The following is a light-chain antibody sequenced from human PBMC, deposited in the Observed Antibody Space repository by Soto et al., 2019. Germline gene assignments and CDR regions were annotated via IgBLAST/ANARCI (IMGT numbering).Light chain of an antibody. V-gene: IGKV3-20*01. CDR3: QHYSSPGT. J-gene: IGKJ1*01. CDR2: GAS. CDR1: QSVSNNY. Sequence: EMVMTQSPATLSVSPGEGATLSCRASQSVSNNYLAWYQQKPGAAPRLLICGASNRATGIPDRFSGSASGKLSTPTSSIQSPEFVADYCWQHYSSPGTFGQGTKVDIK.